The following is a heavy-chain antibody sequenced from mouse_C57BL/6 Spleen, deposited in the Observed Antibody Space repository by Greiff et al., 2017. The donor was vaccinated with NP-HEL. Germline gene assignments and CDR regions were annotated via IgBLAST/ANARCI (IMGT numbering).Heavy chain of an antibody. CDR3: ARGGYDVDYYAMDY. Sequence: VQLQQSGAELVRPGTSVKLSCKASGYTFISYWMHWVKQRPGQGLEWIGVIDPSDSYTNYDQKFKGKATLTVDTSSSTAYMQLSSLTSEDSAVYYCARGGYDVDYYAMDYWGQGTSVTVSS. V-gene: IGHV1-59*01. J-gene: IGHJ4*01. CDR2: IDPSDSYT. D-gene: IGHD2-2*01. CDR1: GYTFISYW.